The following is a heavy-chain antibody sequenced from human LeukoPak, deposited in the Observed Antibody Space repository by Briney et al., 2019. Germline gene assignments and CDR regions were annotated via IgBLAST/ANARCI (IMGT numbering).Heavy chain of an antibody. CDR1: GFTVSSNY. J-gene: IGHJ6*02. Sequence: GGSLRLSCAASGFTVSSNYMSWARQAPGKGLEWVSVIYSGGSTYYADSVKGRFTISRDNSKNTLYLQMNSLRAEDTAVYYCAREGSGYYGMDVWGQGTTVTVSS. V-gene: IGHV3-53*01. CDR3: AREGSGYYGMDV. CDR2: IYSGGST.